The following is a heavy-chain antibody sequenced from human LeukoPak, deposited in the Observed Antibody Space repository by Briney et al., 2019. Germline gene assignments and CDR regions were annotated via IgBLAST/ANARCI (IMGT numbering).Heavy chain of an antibody. J-gene: IGHJ4*02. CDR3: ARGLGGSSGWYGYFDY. D-gene: IGHD6-19*01. CDR2: IYYSGST. Sequence: SETLSLTCTVSGGSISSYYWSWIRQPPGKGLEWIGYIYYSGSTNYNPSLKSRVTISVDTSKNQFSLKLSSVTAADTAVYYCARGLGGSSGWYGYFDYWGQGTLVTVSS. CDR1: GGSISSYY. V-gene: IGHV4-59*12.